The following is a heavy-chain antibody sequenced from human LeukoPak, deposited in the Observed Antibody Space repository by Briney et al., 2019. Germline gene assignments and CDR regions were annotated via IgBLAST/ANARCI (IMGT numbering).Heavy chain of an antibody. V-gene: IGHV4-59*01. D-gene: IGHD1-26*01. Sequence: PSETLSLTCTVSGGSISSYYWSWIRQPPGKGLEWIGYIYYSGSTNYNPSLKSRVTISVDTSKNQFSLKLSSVTAADTAVYYCARDQGATEEIVAFDIWGQGTIVTVSS. CDR3: ARDQGATEEIVAFDI. CDR2: IYYSGST. J-gene: IGHJ3*02. CDR1: GGSISSYY.